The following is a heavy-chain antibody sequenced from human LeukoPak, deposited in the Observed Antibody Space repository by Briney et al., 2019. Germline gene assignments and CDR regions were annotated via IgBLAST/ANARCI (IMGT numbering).Heavy chain of an antibody. D-gene: IGHD5-18*01. CDR1: GGSINNYY. V-gene: IGHV4-59*01. CDR2: INYSGST. Sequence: PSETLSLTCTVSGGSINNYYWSWLRQPPGKGLEWIGYINYSGSTNYNPSLKRRVTISVDTSKNQFSLELTSVTAADTAVYYCARRGYSSGLFDYWGQGTLVTVSS. CDR3: ARRGYSSGLFDY. J-gene: IGHJ4*02.